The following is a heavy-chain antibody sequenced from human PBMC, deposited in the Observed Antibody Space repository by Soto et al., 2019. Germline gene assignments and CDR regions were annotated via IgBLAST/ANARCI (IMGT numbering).Heavy chain of an antibody. D-gene: IGHD7-27*01. V-gene: IGHV3-33*01. CDR2: IWYDGSNK. J-gene: IGHJ6*02. CDR1: GFTFSSYG. Sequence: GGSLRLSCAASGFTFSSYGMHWVRQAPGKGLEWVAVIWYDGSNKYYADSVKGRFTISRDNSKNTLYLQMNSLRAEDTAVYYCAREARSWGSRYYGMDVWGQGTTVTVSS. CDR3: AREARSWGSRYYGMDV.